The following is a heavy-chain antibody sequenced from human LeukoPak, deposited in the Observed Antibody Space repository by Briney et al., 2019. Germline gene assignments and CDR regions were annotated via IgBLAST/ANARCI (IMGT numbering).Heavy chain of an antibody. CDR3: ARGPHYDSSGDYYGWFDP. Sequence: GGSLTLSCAASGFTFSDYYMSWIRQAPGKGLEWVSYISSSGSTIYYADSVKGRFTISRDNAKNSLYLQMNSLRAEDTAVYYCARGPHYDSSGDYYGWFDPWGQGTLVTVSS. CDR1: GFTFSDYY. V-gene: IGHV3-11*01. D-gene: IGHD3-22*01. J-gene: IGHJ5*02. CDR2: ISSSGSTI.